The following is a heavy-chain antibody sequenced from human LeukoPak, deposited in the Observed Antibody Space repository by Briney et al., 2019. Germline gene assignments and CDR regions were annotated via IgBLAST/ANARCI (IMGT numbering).Heavy chain of an antibody. J-gene: IGHJ4*02. CDR3: ARVAYRGGYRLDY. V-gene: IGHV3-48*03. CDR1: GFTFSSYE. Sequence: GGSLRLSCAASGFTFSSYEMNWVRQAPGKGLEWVSYISSSGSTIYYADSVKGRFTISRDNAKNSLYLQMNSLRAEDTAVYYCARVAYRGGYRLDYWGQGTLVTVSS. D-gene: IGHD3-16*02. CDR2: ISSSGSTI.